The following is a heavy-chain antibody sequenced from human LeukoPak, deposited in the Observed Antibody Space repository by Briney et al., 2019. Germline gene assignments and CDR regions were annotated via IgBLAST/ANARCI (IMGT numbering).Heavy chain of an antibody. CDR2: IYYSGST. Sequence: SETLSLTCTVSGGSISSYYWSWIRQPPGKGLEWIGYIYYSGSTNYNPYLKSRVTISVDTSKNQFSLKLSSVTAADTAVYYCAREAMARFDYWGQGTLVTVSS. D-gene: IGHD2-8*01. CDR1: GGSISSYY. V-gene: IGHV4-59*01. J-gene: IGHJ4*02. CDR3: AREAMARFDY.